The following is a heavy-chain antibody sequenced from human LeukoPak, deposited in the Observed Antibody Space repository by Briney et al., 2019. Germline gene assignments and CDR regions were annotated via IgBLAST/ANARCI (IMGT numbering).Heavy chain of an antibody. CDR3: ARTIRCSSTSCYAWGYYYYYYMDV. J-gene: IGHJ6*03. D-gene: IGHD2-2*01. Sequence: PSETLSLTCAVYGGSFSSYDWSWIRQPPGKGLEWIGEINHSGSTNYNPSLKSRVTISVDTSKNQFSLKLSSVTAADTAVYYCARTIRCSSTSCYAWGYYYYYYMDVWGKGTTVTISS. CDR1: GGSFSSYD. V-gene: IGHV4-34*01. CDR2: INHSGST.